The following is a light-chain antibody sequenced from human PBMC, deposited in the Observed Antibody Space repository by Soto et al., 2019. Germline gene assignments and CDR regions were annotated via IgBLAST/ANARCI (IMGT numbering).Light chain of an antibody. CDR3: QQRSNWQYT. CDR2: DTS. V-gene: IGKV3-11*01. CDR1: QSVSGY. Sequence: ELVLTQSPATLSLSPGERATLSYRASQSVSGYSAWYQQKPGQAPRLLIYDTSNRATGIPARFSGSGSGTDFTLTISGLEPEDFAVYYCQQRSNWQYTFGLGT. J-gene: IGKJ2*01.